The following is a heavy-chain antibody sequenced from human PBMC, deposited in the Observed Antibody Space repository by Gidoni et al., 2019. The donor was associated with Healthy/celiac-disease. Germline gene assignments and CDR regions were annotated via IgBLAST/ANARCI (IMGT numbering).Heavy chain of an antibody. Sequence: EVQLLESGGGLVQPGGSLSRSWAASGFTFTSYAMSWVRQAPGKGLEWVSAISGSGGSTYYADSVKGRFTISRDNSKNTLYLQMNSLRAEDTAVYYCAKDGGWYYYDSSGLVWGQGTLVTVSS. CDR2: ISGSGGST. V-gene: IGHV3-23*01. CDR3: AKDGGWYYYDSSGLV. CDR1: GFTFTSYA. J-gene: IGHJ4*02. D-gene: IGHD3-22*01.